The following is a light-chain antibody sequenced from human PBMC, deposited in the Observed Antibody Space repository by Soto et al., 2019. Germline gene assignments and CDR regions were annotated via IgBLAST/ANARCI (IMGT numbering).Light chain of an antibody. CDR2: GAS. Sequence: DIQMTQSPSTLSASVGDRVTITCRASQSVSNWLAWYQQKPGKAPRLLIHGASTLGGGVPSRFSGSGSGTEFTLTISSLQPDDFATYYCRHYNTYSCAFGQGTKLEIK. J-gene: IGKJ2*02. V-gene: IGKV1-5*01. CDR1: QSVSNW. CDR3: RHYNTYSCA.